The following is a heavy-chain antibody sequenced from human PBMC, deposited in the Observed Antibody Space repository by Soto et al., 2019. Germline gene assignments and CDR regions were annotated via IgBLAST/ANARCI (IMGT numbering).Heavy chain of an antibody. V-gene: IGHV3-21*06. CDR2: ISGLSSFI. CDR1: GFTFSNFE. Sequence: GGSLRLSCAASGFTFSNFEMHWVRQAPGKGLELVSSISGLSSFIYYADSVKGRFTVSRDNTKNSLFVQMNSLTAEDTAVYYCARDPQQRLADSYYYGMDVWGQGTTVTVSS. J-gene: IGHJ6*02. D-gene: IGHD6-25*01. CDR3: ARDPQQRLADSYYYGMDV.